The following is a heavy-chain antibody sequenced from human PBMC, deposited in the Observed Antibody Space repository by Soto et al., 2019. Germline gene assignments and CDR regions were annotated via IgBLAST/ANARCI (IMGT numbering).Heavy chain of an antibody. CDR2: ISASGGKT. CDR1: GFTFSSYA. J-gene: IGHJ4*02. V-gene: IGHV3-23*01. CDR3: AKDSDIYGPYYFDY. Sequence: EVQLLESGGGLVQPGGSLRLSCAASGFTFSSYAMSWVRQAPGMGLEWVSGISASGGKTYYADSVKGRFTISRDNSKNTLSLQVNSLRADDTAIYFCAKDSDIYGPYYFDYWGQGTLITVSS. D-gene: IGHD4-17*01.